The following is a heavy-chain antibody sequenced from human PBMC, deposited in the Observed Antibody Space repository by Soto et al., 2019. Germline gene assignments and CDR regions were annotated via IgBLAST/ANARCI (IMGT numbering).Heavy chain of an antibody. D-gene: IGHD5-18*01. CDR2: IYYSGST. J-gene: IGHJ3*02. Sequence: SETLSLTCTVSGGSISSYYWSWIRQPPGKGLEWIGYIYYSGSTNYNPSLKSRVTISVDTSKNQFSLKLSSVTAADTAVYYCARDRGYSYGPPAFDIWGQGTMVTVSS. CDR1: GGSISSYY. V-gene: IGHV4-59*01. CDR3: ARDRGYSYGPPAFDI.